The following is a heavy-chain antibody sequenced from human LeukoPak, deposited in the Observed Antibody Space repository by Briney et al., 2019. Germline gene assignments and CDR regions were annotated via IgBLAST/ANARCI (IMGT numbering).Heavy chain of an antibody. Sequence: GRSLRLSCAASGFTFSSYGMHWVRQAPGKGLEWVAVISYDGSNKYHADSVKGRFTISRDNSKNTLYLQMNSLRAEDTAVYYCATVVTAAYQFDYWGQGTLVTVSS. D-gene: IGHD2-21*02. J-gene: IGHJ4*02. CDR2: ISYDGSNK. CDR1: GFTFSSYG. V-gene: IGHV3-30*03. CDR3: ATVVTAAYQFDY.